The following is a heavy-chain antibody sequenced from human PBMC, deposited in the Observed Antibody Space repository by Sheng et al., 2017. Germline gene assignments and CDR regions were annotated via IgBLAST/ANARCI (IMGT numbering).Heavy chain of an antibody. D-gene: IGHD6-6*01. CDR2: IKTDGTTT. V-gene: IGHV3-74*01. CDR1: GFTFSSYW. Sequence: EVQLVESGGGLVQPWGVPVRLSCAASGFTFSSYWMHWVRQGPGTGLVWVSRIKTDGTTTNYADSVKGRFTISRDNAKNTLYLQMDSLRAEDTAVYYCARGSYTSSKIDYWGQGTLVTVSS. CDR3: ARGSYTSSKIDY. J-gene: IGHJ4*02.